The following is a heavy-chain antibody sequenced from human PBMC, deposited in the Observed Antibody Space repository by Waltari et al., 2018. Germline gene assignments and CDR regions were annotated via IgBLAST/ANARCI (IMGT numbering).Heavy chain of an antibody. Sequence: QVQLVESGGGVVQPGRSLRLSCAASGFTFSSYAMHWVRQAPGKGLEWVAVISYDGSNKYYADSVKGRYTISRDNSKNTLYLQMNSLRAEDTAVYYCARRTKQQLVHNWYFDLWGRGTLVTVSS. V-gene: IGHV3-30-3*01. CDR1: GFTFSSYA. CDR3: ARRTKQQLVHNWYFDL. J-gene: IGHJ2*01. D-gene: IGHD6-13*01. CDR2: ISYDGSNK.